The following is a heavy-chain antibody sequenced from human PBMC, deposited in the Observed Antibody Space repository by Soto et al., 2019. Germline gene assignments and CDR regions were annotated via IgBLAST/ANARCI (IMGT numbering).Heavy chain of an antibody. J-gene: IGHJ1*01. D-gene: IGHD2-21*01. Sequence: EVQLLQSGGGLVQPGGSLRLSCTGSGFTFSSYAMSWVRQAPGKGLEWVSSITGSGGGPYYADSVKGRFTISRDNSKNTLYLQMNNLRADDTAVYYCAKFFVALAVHFDHWGQGALVTVSS. CDR3: AKFFVALAVHFDH. V-gene: IGHV3-23*01. CDR2: ITGSGGGP. CDR1: GFTFSSYA.